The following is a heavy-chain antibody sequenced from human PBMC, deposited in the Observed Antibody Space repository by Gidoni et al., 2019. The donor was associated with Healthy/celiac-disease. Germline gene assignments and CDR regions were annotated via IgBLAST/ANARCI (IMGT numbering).Heavy chain of an antibody. D-gene: IGHD3-10*01. CDR3: TRDGFLWFGELLSPHEGFDY. Sequence: EVQLVESGGGLVQPGRSLRLSCTASGFTFGDSAMSWFRQAPGKGLEWVGFIRSKAYGGTTEYAASVKGRFTISRDDSKSIAYLQMNSLKTEDTAVYYCTRDGFLWFGELLSPHEGFDYWGQGTLVTVSS. CDR2: IRSKAYGGTT. V-gene: IGHV3-49*03. J-gene: IGHJ4*02. CDR1: GFTFGDSA.